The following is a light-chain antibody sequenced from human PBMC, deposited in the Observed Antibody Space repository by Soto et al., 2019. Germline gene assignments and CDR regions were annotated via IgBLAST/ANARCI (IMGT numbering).Light chain of an antibody. J-gene: IGKJ1*01. Sequence: EIVLTQSPGTLSLSPGERATLPCRASQSVSSSYLAWYQQKPGQAPRLLIYGASSGATGIPDRFSGSGSGTDFTLTISRLEPEDFAVYYCQQYGSSPQTFGQGTKVDIK. CDR2: GAS. CDR3: QQYGSSPQT. CDR1: QSVSSSY. V-gene: IGKV3-20*01.